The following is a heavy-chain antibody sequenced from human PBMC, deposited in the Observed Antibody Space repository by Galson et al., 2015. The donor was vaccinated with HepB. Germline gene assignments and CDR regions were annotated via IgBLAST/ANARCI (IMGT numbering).Heavy chain of an antibody. J-gene: IGHJ2*01. CDR1: GYTFTSYS. CDR2: ISAYTGNT. CDR3: ARATTVTRKEYLYFDL. Sequence: SVKVSCKASGYTFTSYSISWVRQAPGQGLEWMGWISAYTGNTNYAKKLKGRVTITRDTSASTAYMELSSLRSEDPAVYYCARATTVTRKEYLYFDLWGHGTLVTVSS. V-gene: IGHV1-18*04. D-gene: IGHD4-17*01.